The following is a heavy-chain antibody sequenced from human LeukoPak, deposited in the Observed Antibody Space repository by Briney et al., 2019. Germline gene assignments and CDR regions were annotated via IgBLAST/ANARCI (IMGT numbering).Heavy chain of an antibody. CDR3: TRAASSGPLFTYHMDV. V-gene: IGHV4-39*07. CDR1: GGSIRSSDDY. D-gene: IGHD3-22*01. CDR2: IYYTGSS. Sequence: PSETLSLTCSVSGGSIRSSDDYWGFVRQTPGKGLEWMGSIYYTGSSHYNPPLKSRVTISVDTSKNQFSLKLTSVTAADTAVYYCTRAASSGPLFTYHMDVWGKGTTVTVSS. J-gene: IGHJ6*03.